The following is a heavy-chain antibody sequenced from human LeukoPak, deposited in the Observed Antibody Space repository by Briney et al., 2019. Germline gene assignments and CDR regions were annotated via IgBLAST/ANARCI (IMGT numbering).Heavy chain of an antibody. V-gene: IGHV1-69*13. D-gene: IGHD6-6*01. Sequence: SVKVSCKASGGTFSSYAISWVRQAPGQGLEWMGGIIPIFGTANYAQKFQGRVTITADESTSTAYMELSSLRSEDTAVYYCARDSNWIAAEFWYFDVWGRGTLVTVSS. CDR3: ARDSNWIAAEFWYFDV. CDR2: IIPIFGTA. J-gene: IGHJ2*01. CDR1: GGTFSSYA.